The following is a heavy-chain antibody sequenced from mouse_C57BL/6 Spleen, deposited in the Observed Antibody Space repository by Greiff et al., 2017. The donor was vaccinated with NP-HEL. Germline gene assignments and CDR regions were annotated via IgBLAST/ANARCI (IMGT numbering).Heavy chain of an antibody. Sequence: EVQVVESGGGLVQPGGSLSLSCAASGFTFTDYYMSWVRQPPGKALEWLGFIRNKANGYTTEYSASVKGRFTISRDNSQSILYLQMNALRAEDSATYYCARYIRGFYAMDYWGQGTSVTVSS. J-gene: IGHJ4*01. CDR3: ARYIRGFYAMDY. CDR2: IRNKANGYTT. V-gene: IGHV7-3*01. CDR1: GFTFTDYY. D-gene: IGHD1-1*01.